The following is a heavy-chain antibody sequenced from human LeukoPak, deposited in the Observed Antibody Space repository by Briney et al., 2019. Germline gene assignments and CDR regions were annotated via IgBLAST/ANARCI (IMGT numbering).Heavy chain of an antibody. D-gene: IGHD6-13*01. V-gene: IGHV4-38-2*02. Sequence: SETLSLTCTVSGYSISSGYYWGWIRQPPGKGLEWIGSIYHSGSTYYNPSLKSRVTISVDTSKNQFSLKLSSVTAADTAVYYCARVKQWPWYGHFDYWGQGTLVTVSS. J-gene: IGHJ4*02. CDR1: GYSISSGYY. CDR3: ARVKQWPWYGHFDY. CDR2: IYHSGST.